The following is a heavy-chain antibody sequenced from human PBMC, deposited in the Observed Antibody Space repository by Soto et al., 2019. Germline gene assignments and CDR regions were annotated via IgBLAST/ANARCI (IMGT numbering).Heavy chain of an antibody. D-gene: IGHD6-19*01. J-gene: IGHJ5*02. CDR2: IHTYGST. V-gene: IGHV4-4*08. CDR3: AGVRHGTSGWERWFDP. CDR1: NASINTDD. Sequence: KPSETLSLTCSVSNASINTDDWSWIRQAPGKGMEWLGYIHTYGSTNYSPSLKTRLTITLDTSKTQISLKLRSVTTAERAVYYCAGVRHGTSGWERWFDPWGQGTLVTVSS.